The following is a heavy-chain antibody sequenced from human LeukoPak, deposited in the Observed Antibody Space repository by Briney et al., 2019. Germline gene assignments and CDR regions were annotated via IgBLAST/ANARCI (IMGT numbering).Heavy chain of an antibody. Sequence: GGSLRLSCAASGFTFSSYDMHWVRQATGKGLEWVSAIGTAGDTYYPGSVKGRFTISRENAKNSLYLQMNSLRAEDTAVYYCARENHYGDNNYFGYWGQGTLVTVSS. CDR1: GFTFSSYD. CDR3: ARENHYGDNNYFGY. D-gene: IGHD4-17*01. J-gene: IGHJ4*02. CDR2: IGTAGDT. V-gene: IGHV3-13*01.